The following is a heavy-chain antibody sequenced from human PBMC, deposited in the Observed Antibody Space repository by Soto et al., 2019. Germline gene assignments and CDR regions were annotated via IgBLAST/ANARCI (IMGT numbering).Heavy chain of an antibody. D-gene: IGHD3-16*01. V-gene: IGHV3-23*01. CDR3: AKEGSYMGGAFDI. CDR2: ISGSGGHT. J-gene: IGHJ3*02. Sequence: EVQLLASGGHLVQPGGSQRISCTPSRISFSTYAMSWDRQAPGKGLEWVSGISGSGGHTYYSDSVKGRFTISRDSSKNMLYLQINSLRAEDRAVYYCAKEGSYMGGAFDIGGPGRMVTVSS. CDR1: RISFSTYA.